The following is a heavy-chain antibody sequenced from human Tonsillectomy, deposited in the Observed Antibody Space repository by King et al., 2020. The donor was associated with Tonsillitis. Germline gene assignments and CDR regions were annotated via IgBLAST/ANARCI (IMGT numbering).Heavy chain of an antibody. Sequence: VQLPQWGAGLLKPSETLSLTCAVYGGSFSGYYWSWIRQPPGKGLEWIGEINHSGSTNYNPSLKSRVTISVDTSKNQFSLKLSSVTAADTAVYYCARGEGYCSGGSCYYFDYWGQGTLVTVSS. D-gene: IGHD2-15*01. J-gene: IGHJ4*02. CDR1: GGSFSGYY. V-gene: IGHV4-34*01. CDR2: INHSGST. CDR3: ARGEGYCSGGSCYYFDY.